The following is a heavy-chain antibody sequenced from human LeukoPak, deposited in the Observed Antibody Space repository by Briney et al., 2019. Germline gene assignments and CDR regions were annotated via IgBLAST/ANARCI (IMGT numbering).Heavy chain of an antibody. CDR3: ATQYYYDSSGYEPEPYFDY. CDR2: ISGSGGST. V-gene: IGHV3-23*01. Sequence: GGSLRLSCAASGFTFSDYYMSWIRQAPGKGLEWVSAISGSGGSTYYADSVKGRFTISRDNSKNTLYLQMNSLRAEDTAVYYCATQYYYDSSGYEPEPYFDYWGQGTLVTVSS. D-gene: IGHD3-22*01. CDR1: GFTFSDYY. J-gene: IGHJ4*02.